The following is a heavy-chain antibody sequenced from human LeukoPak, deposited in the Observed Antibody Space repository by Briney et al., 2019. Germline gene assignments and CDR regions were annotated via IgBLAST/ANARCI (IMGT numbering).Heavy chain of an antibody. D-gene: IGHD6-13*01. CDR2: ISSSASSI. J-gene: IGHJ4*02. CDR1: GFSFSSYS. V-gene: IGHV3-48*01. CDR3: ARALWYRSSWSYFDY. Sequence: GGSLRLSCAASGFSFSSYSMNWVRQAPGKGLEWVSYISSSASSIFYADSVKGRLTISRDNAQNSLYLQMNSLRADDTAVYYCARALWYRSSWSYFDYWGQGTLVTVSS.